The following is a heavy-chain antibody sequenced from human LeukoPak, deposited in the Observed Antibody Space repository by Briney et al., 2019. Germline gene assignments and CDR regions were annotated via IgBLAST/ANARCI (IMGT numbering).Heavy chain of an antibody. CDR3: ARGPAASGYFDY. J-gene: IGHJ4*02. CDR2: IYSDGSV. Sequence: PSETLSLTCSVSGGSISSHYWSWLRQPAGEGLEWIGHIYSDGSVNYNPSVKSRVTMSVDTSKNQFSLKLYFVTAADTAAFYCARGPAASGYFDYWDQGTLVTVSS. CDR1: GGSISSHY. V-gene: IGHV4-4*07. D-gene: IGHD6-13*01.